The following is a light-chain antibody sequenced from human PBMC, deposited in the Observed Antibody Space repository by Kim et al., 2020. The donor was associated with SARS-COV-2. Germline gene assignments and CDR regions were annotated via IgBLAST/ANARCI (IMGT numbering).Light chain of an antibody. Sequence: SYELTQPPSVSVAPGKTASITCGGNNIGSKSVHWYQQKPGQAPVLVIYFDSDRPSGIPERFSGSNSGNTATLTISRVGAGDEADYYCQVGDRSSDHVIFG. CDR2: FDS. V-gene: IGLV3-21*04. J-gene: IGLJ2*01. CDR3: QVGDRSSDHVI. CDR1: NIGSKS.